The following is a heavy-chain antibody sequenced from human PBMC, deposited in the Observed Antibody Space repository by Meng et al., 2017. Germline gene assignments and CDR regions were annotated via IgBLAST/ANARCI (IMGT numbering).Heavy chain of an antibody. CDR3: ARGGDFWCGPRAWLESGVDV. D-gene: IGHD3-3*01. CDR1: GFTFSSYS. Sequence: SLKISCAASGFTFSSYSMNWVRQAPGKGLEWVSGICWNSDIIGYADSVKGRFIISRDKAKNSLYLQMSSLRAEETALYFCARGGDFWCGPRAWLESGVDVWGQGTTVSVSS. CDR2: ICWNSDII. V-gene: IGHV3-9*01. J-gene: IGHJ6*02.